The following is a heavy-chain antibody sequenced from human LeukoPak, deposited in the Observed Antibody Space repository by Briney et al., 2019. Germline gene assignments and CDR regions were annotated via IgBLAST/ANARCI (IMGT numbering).Heavy chain of an antibody. V-gene: IGHV1-2*02. CDR2: INPNSGAT. Sequence: RASVKVSCKASGYTFTGYYMHWVRQAPGQGLEWMGWINPNSGATKSAQKFQGRVTMTRDTSISTAYMELSRLRSDDTAVYYCARDMLPMTTVTTPGDYWGQGTLVTVSS. CDR1: GYTFTGYY. J-gene: IGHJ4*02. CDR3: ARDMLPMTTVTTPGDY. D-gene: IGHD4-17*01.